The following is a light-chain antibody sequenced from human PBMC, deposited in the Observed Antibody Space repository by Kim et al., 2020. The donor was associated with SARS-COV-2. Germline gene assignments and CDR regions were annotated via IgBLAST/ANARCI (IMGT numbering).Light chain of an antibody. Sequence: ASVGDRVTITRRASQDIANDLGWYQQNPGRAPKRLIYRASNLQSGVPSRFSGSGSETEFTLTINSLQPEDFATYFCLQHRTYPITFGQGTRLEIK. CDR2: RAS. J-gene: IGKJ5*01. V-gene: IGKV1-17*01. CDR3: LQHRTYPIT. CDR1: QDIAND.